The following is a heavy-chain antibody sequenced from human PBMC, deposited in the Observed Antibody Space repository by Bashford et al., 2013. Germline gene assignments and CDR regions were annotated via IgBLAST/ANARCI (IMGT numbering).Heavy chain of an antibody. V-gene: IGHV3-15*01. D-gene: IGHD3-9*01. J-gene: IGHJ3*01. CDR2: IKSKAFGGETV. Sequence: GGSLRLSCAASGFNFRQAWMAWVRQAPGKGLEWVGRIKSKAFGGETVDYAAPVKGRFIISRDDSENTLHLQMNSLTVEDTAVYYCTPDDYANYDNRGGPSFAFEFWGRGTLVTVSS. CDR1: GFNFRQAW. CDR3: TPDDYANYDNRGGPSFAFEF.